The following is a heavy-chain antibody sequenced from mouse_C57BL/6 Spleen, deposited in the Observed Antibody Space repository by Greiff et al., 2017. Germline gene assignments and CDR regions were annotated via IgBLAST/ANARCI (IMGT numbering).Heavy chain of an antibody. Sequence: QVQLQQSGPELVKPGASVKISCKASGYAFSSSWMNWVKQRPGKGLEWIGRIYPGDGDTNYNGKFKGKATLTADKSSSTAYMQLSSLTSEDSAVYFCARTGLRAMDYGGQGTSVTVSS. V-gene: IGHV1-82*01. CDR2: IYPGDGDT. CDR1: GYAFSSSW. CDR3: ARTGLRAMDY. J-gene: IGHJ4*01.